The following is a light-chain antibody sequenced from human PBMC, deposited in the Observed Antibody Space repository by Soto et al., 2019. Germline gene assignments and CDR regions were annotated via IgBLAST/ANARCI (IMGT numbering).Light chain of an antibody. Sequence: EIVLTQSPGTLSLSLGERATLSCRASQSVTSYYFAWYQQKPGQAPRLLIYGSSSRASGIPDRFSGSRSGTDFTLTISRLEPEDFALYYCQQYGSSPFTCGRGTRLEIK. CDR1: QSVTSYY. CDR2: GSS. CDR3: QQYGSSPFT. V-gene: IGKV3-20*01. J-gene: IGKJ5*01.